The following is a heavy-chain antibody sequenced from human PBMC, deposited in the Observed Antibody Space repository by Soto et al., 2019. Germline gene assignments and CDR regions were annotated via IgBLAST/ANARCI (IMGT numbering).Heavy chain of an antibody. CDR2: ISAYNGNT. D-gene: IGHD6-13*01. Sequence: ASVKVSCKASGYTFTSYGISWVRQAPGKGLEWMGWISAYNGNTNYAQKLQGRVTMTADTSTDTAYMELSSLRSEDTAVYYCATGEVGSSASDFDYWGQGTLVTVSS. CDR1: GYTFTSYG. CDR3: ATGEVGSSASDFDY. J-gene: IGHJ4*02. V-gene: IGHV1-18*01.